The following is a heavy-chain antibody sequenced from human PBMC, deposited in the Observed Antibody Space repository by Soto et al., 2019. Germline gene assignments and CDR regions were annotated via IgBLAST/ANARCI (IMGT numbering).Heavy chain of an antibody. D-gene: IGHD1-1*01. Sequence: GGSLRLSCGASGFTFSRHWMHWVRQAPGKGLVWVSRINSDGTDTDYADSVKGRFTISRDNARNTLYLQMNSLKSEDTAVYYCGRDRDTRRMVHGTVDDGMDVWGRGTKVTVSS. V-gene: IGHV3-74*01. CDR3: GRDRDTRRMVHGTVDDGMDV. J-gene: IGHJ6*02. CDR1: GFTFSRHW. CDR2: INSDGTDT.